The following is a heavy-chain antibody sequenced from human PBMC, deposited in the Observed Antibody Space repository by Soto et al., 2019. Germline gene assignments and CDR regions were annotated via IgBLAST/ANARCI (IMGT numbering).Heavy chain of an antibody. CDR1: GFTFSSYW. Sequence: GGSLRLSCAASGFTFSSYWMHWVRQAPGKGLVWVSRINSDGSSTSYADSVKGRFTISRDNAKNTLYLQMNSLRAEDTAVYYCVRRQISPPTRGAASARGGMDVWGQGTTVTVSS. J-gene: IGHJ6*02. D-gene: IGHD6-13*01. V-gene: IGHV3-74*01. CDR3: VRRQISPPTRGAASARGGMDV. CDR2: INSDGSST.